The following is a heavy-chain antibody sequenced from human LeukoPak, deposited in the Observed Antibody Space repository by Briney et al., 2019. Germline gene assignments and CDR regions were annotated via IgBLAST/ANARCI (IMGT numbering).Heavy chain of an antibody. Sequence: GGSLRLSCAASGFTFSSYWMSWVRQAPGKGLEWVANIKQDGNEKYYVGSVKGRFTISRDNAKNSLYLQMNSLRAEDTAVYYCASGADYGDYFDYWGQGTLVTVSS. CDR1: GFTFSSYW. J-gene: IGHJ4*02. D-gene: IGHD4-17*01. CDR3: ASGADYGDYFDY. CDR2: IKQDGNEK. V-gene: IGHV3-7*01.